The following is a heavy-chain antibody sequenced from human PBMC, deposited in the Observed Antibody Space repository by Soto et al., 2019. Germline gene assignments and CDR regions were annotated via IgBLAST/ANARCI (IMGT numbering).Heavy chain of an antibody. Sequence: EVQLLESGGGLVQPGGSLRLSCAASGFTFSSYAMSWVRQAPGKGLEWVSAISGSGGSTFYAGSKKGQFPISRDNSKNTMYLQMKNLRGEDTAVYYCAKGLSYIDIVTVPAARISPDYWGQGNLVTVSS. J-gene: IGHJ4*02. CDR3: AKGLSYIDIVTVPAARISPDY. CDR1: GFTFSSYA. V-gene: IGHV3-23*01. CDR2: ISGSGGST. D-gene: IGHD2-2*01.